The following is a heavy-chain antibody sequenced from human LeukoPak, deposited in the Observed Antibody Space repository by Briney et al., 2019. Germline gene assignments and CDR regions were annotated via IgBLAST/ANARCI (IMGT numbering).Heavy chain of an antibody. Sequence: ASVKVSCKASGYTFIGYYIHWVRQAPGQGLEWMGWINPNSDGTNYAQKFQGRVTMTRDTSISTAYMELNRLTSDDTAVYYCARGSKYDYWGQGALVTVSS. V-gene: IGHV1-2*02. CDR3: ARGSKYDY. CDR1: GYTFIGYY. J-gene: IGHJ4*02. CDR2: INPNSDGT.